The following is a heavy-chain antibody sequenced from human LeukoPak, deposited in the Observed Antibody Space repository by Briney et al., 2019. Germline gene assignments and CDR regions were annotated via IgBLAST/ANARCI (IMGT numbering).Heavy chain of an antibody. D-gene: IGHD3-22*01. CDR3: ARAVGDSSGYYSYYFDY. V-gene: IGHV3-64*01. CDR2: ISSNGGST. Sequence: GGSLRLSCEASGFTFSSYWMSWVRQAPGKGLEYVSAISSNGGSTYYAKSVKRRFTISRDNSKNTLYLQMGSLGAGDMAVYYCARAVGDSSGYYSYYFDYWGQGTLVTVSS. J-gene: IGHJ4*02. CDR1: GFTFSSYW.